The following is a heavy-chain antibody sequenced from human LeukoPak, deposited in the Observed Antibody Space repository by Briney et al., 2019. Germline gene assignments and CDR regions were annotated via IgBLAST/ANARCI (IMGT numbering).Heavy chain of an antibody. J-gene: IGHJ4*02. V-gene: IGHV3-48*04. Sequence: GGSLRLSCAASGFTFSAYDMNWVHQAPGKGLKWLSYISSSSTTKYHADSVKGRFTISRDNTKNSLYLQMNSLRAEDTGVYYCARWNLGSDYWGQGTLVTVSS. D-gene: IGHD1-1*01. CDR3: ARWNLGSDY. CDR1: GFTFSAYD. CDR2: ISSSSTTK.